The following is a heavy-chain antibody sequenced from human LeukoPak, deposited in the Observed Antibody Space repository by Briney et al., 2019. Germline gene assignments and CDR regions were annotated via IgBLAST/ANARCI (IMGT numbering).Heavy chain of an antibody. J-gene: IGHJ6*02. CDR1: GFTFSSYA. Sequence: GGSLRLSCAASGFTFSSYAMFWVRQAPGKGLEWVSGISGSGDNTYYADSVKGRFTISRDNSKNTLYLQMNSLRAEDTAAYYCANGICSSTSCYGFYGMDVWGQGTTVTVSS. V-gene: IGHV3-23*01. D-gene: IGHD2-2*01. CDR3: ANGICSSTSCYGFYGMDV. CDR2: ISGSGDNT.